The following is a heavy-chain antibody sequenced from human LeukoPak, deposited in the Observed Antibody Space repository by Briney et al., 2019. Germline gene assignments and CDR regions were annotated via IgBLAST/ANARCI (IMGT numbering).Heavy chain of an antibody. D-gene: IGHD1-26*01. Sequence: SETLSLTCTVSGGSISGSGYYWSWIRQPPGKGLEWIGYIYHTGSTYYNPSLASRVTISVDRSKNQFSLRLTSVTAADTAVFYCARGGVGPTTNWFDPWGQGTLVTVSS. CDR1: GGSISGSGYY. J-gene: IGHJ5*02. CDR2: IYHTGST. CDR3: ARGGVGPTTNWFDP. V-gene: IGHV4-30-2*01.